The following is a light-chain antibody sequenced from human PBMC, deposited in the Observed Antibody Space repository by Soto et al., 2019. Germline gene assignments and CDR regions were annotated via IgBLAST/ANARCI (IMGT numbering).Light chain of an antibody. CDR2: GAS. V-gene: IGKV3-20*01. CDR1: QSVSNY. J-gene: IGKJ1*01. Sequence: EIVFTQSPGTLSLSPGERATLSCRASQSVSNYLAWYQHKPGQAPRLLIYGASSRATGIPDRFSGSGSETDFTLTISRLEPEDFAVYCCQQYGGSPQTFGQGTKV. CDR3: QQYGGSPQT.